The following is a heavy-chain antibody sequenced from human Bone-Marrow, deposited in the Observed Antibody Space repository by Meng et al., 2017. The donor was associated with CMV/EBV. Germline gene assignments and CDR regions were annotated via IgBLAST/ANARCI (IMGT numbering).Heavy chain of an antibody. V-gene: IGHV3-53*05. CDR1: GFNVSSSY. CDR3: ARDSSSSGVAY. D-gene: IGHD6-6*01. CDR2: IYSDGQT. Sequence: LSCAASGFNVSSSYVSWVRQAPGKGLEWVSVIYSDGQTHYADSVKGRFTMSRDNSKNTLYLQVNSLRAEDTAVYYCARDSSSSGVAYWGQGTLVTVSS. J-gene: IGHJ4*02.